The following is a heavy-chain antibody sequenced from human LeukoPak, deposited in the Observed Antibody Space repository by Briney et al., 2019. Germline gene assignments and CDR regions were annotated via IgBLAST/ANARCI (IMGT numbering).Heavy chain of an antibody. J-gene: IGHJ4*02. V-gene: IGHV1-24*01. D-gene: IGHD5-12*01. CDR1: GYTLTELS. Sequence: ASVKVSCKVSGYTLTELSMHWVRQAPGKGLEWMGGFDPEDGETIYAQKFQGRVTMTEDTSTDTAYMELSSLRSEDTAMYYCATGSEGKYWGWLRLSYYYWGQGTLVTVSS. CDR3: ATGSEGKYWGWLRLSYYY. CDR2: FDPEDGET.